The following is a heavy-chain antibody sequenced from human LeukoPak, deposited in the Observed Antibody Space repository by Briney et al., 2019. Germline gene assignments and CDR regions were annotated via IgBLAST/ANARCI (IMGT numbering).Heavy chain of an antibody. CDR1: GYTFTGYY. V-gene: IGHV1-2*02. CDR3: ARTGGYSSSWSDY. Sequence: SXXVSCKASGYTFTGYYMHWVRQAPGQGLEWMGWINPNSGGTNYAQKFQGRVTMTRDTSISTAYMELSRLRSDDTAVYYCARTGGYSSSWSDYWGQGTLVTVSS. J-gene: IGHJ4*02. CDR2: INPNSGGT. D-gene: IGHD6-13*01.